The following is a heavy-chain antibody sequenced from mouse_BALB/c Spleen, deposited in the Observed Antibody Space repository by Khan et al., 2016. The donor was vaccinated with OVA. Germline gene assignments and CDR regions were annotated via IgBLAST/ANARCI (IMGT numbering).Heavy chain of an antibody. J-gene: IGHJ3*01. D-gene: IGHD3-1*01. CDR3: SSSGYGFGAY. Sequence: QVQLQQSGAELVRPGTSVKVSCKASGYAFTNYLIEWVKQRPGQGLEWIGVINPGSGGTNYNEKFKDKATLTADKSSSTAYMQLSSLTSDDSAVYFRSSSGYGFGAYWGPGTLVTVSA. CDR1: GYAFTNYL. V-gene: IGHV1-54*01. CDR2: INPGSGGT.